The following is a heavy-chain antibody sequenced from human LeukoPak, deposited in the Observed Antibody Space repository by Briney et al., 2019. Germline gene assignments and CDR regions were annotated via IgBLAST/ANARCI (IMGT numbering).Heavy chain of an antibody. Sequence: GGSLRLSCAASGFTFSSYWMSWVRQAPGKGLEWVANIKQDGSEKYYVDSVKGRFTISRDNSKNTLYLQMNSLRAEDTAVYYCARQRYYDHRTHVDYWGQGTLVTVSS. CDR2: IKQDGSEK. J-gene: IGHJ4*02. CDR3: ARQRYYDHRTHVDY. CDR1: GFTFSSYW. D-gene: IGHD3-3*01. V-gene: IGHV3-7*01.